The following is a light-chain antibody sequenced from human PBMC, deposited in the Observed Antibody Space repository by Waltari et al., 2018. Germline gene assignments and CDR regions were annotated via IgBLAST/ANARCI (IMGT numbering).Light chain of an antibody. J-gene: IGKJ3*01. V-gene: IGKV1-27*01. CDR2: GSS. Sequence: DIQMTQSPSSLSASVGDRVTIPCRASPDINNYLVWYQQKPGKVPKVLIYGSSTLQSGVPSRFSGSGSGTDFTLTITSLQPEDVATYYCQKYNSAPLTFGPGTKVDIK. CDR3: QKYNSAPLT. CDR1: PDINNY.